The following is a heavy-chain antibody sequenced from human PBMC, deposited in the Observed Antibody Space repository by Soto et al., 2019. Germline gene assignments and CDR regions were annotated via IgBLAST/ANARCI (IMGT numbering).Heavy chain of an antibody. CDR3: SRGAYGSVRYY. CDR1: GFTFSSYS. CDR2: ISSSSSTI. D-gene: IGHD3-10*01. Sequence: GGSLRLSCAASGFTFSSYSMNWVRQAPGKGLEWVSYISSSSSTIYYADSVKGRFTISRDNAKNSLYLQMNSLRAEDTAVYYCSRGAYGSVRYYWGQGTLVTVSS. V-gene: IGHV3-48*01. J-gene: IGHJ4*02.